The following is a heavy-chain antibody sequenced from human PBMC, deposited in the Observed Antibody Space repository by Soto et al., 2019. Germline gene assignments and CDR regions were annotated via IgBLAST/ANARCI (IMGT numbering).Heavy chain of an antibody. CDR1: GGSFSGYY. CDR2: INHSGST. Sequence: SKTLSLTCAVYGGSFSGYYWSWIRQPPGKGLEWIGEINHSGSTNYNPSLKSRVTISVDTSKNQCSLKLSSVTAADTAVYYCARCRLTMVRGVIITHYYYGMDVWGQGTTVTVSS. J-gene: IGHJ6*02. CDR3: ARCRLTMVRGVIITHYYYGMDV. D-gene: IGHD3-10*01. V-gene: IGHV4-34*01.